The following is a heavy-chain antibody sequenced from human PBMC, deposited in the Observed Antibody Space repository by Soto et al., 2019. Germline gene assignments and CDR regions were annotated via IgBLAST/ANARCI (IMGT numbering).Heavy chain of an antibody. J-gene: IGHJ5*02. D-gene: IGHD3-3*01. CDR3: ATDRGYYDFWSVGFDP. CDR1: GYTLTELS. V-gene: IGHV1-24*01. Sequence: ASVKVSCKVSGYTLTELSMHWVRQAPGKGLEWMGGFDPEDGETIYAQKFQGRVTMTEDTSTDTAYMELSSLRSEDTAVYYCATDRGYYDFWSVGFDPWGQGTLVTVSS. CDR2: FDPEDGET.